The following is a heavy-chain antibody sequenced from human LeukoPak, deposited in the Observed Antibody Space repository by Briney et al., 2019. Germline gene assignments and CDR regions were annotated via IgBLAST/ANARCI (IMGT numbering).Heavy chain of an antibody. CDR2: IYYSGST. CDR3: ARHIGVVPAAFDY. CDR1: GGSISSSSYY. J-gene: IGHJ4*02. V-gene: IGHV4-39*01. Sequence: SETLSLTCTVSGGSISSSSYYWGWIRQPPGKGLEWIGSIYYSGSTYYNPSLKSRVTISVDTSKNQFSLKLSSVTAADTAVYYCARHIGVVPAAFDYWGQGTLVTVSS. D-gene: IGHD2-2*01.